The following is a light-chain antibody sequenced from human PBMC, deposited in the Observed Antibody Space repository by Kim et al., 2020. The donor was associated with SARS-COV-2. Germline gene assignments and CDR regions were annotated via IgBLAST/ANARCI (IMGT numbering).Light chain of an antibody. Sequence: PGERVTLSCRASQSVSSNVAWYQQKPGQTPRLLIYGASTRATGIPARFSGSGSGTEFTPTISSLQSGDFAVYYCQQYDDWPPVTFGQGTRVEIK. J-gene: IGKJ5*01. V-gene: IGKV3-15*01. CDR2: GAS. CDR3: QQYDDWPPVT. CDR1: QSVSSN.